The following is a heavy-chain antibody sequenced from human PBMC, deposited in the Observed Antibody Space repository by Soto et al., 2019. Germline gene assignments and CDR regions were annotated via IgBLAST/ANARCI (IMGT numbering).Heavy chain of an antibody. CDR2: ISGSGGST. V-gene: IGHV3-23*01. CDR3: AKDGVGFWSGYSGY. Sequence: VGSLRLSCAASGFTFSSYAMSWVRQAPGKGLEWVSAISGSGGSTYYADSVKGRFTISRDNSKNTLYLQMNSLRAEDTAVYYCAKDGVGFWSGYSGYWGQGTLVTVSS. D-gene: IGHD3-3*01. J-gene: IGHJ4*02. CDR1: GFTFSSYA.